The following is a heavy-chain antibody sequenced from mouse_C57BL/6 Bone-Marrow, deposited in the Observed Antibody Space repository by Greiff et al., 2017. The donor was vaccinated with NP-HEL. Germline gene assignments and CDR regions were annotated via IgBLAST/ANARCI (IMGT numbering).Heavy chain of an antibody. CDR1: GYTFTGYW. J-gene: IGHJ3*01. V-gene: IGHV1-9*01. D-gene: IGHD1-1*01. Sequence: QVQLQQSGAELMKPGASVKLSCKATGYTFTGYWIEWVKQRPGHGLEWIGEILPGSGSTNYNEKFKGKATFTADTSSTTAYMQLSSLTTEYSAIYYCARSGTYYYGSSWGFAYWGQGTLVTVSA. CDR2: ILPGSGST. CDR3: ARSGTYYYGSSWGFAY.